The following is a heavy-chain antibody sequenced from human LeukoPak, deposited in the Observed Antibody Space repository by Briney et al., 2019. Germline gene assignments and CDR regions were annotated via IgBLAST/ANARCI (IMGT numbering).Heavy chain of an antibody. Sequence: HPGGSLRLSCAASGFTFSSYWMTWVRQAPGKGLEWVSAISGSGTTYYADSVKGRFTISRDNSKNTLYLQLNTLRAEDTAVYYCAKVRAGDSSGWYSIDYWGQGNLVTVSS. CDR1: GFTFSSYW. CDR2: ISGSGTT. J-gene: IGHJ4*02. CDR3: AKVRAGDSSGWYSIDY. V-gene: IGHV3-23*01. D-gene: IGHD6-19*01.